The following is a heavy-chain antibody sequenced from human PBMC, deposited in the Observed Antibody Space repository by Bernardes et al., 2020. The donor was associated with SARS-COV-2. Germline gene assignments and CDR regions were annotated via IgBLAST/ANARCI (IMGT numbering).Heavy chain of an antibody. CDR2: ISWNSGSI. Sequence: GGSLRLSCAASGFTFDDYAMHWVRQAPGKGLEWVSGISWNSGSIGYADSVKGRFTISRDNAKNSLYLQMNSLRAEDTALYYCAKGGYCSGGSCGNWFDPWGLGTVVTVSS. CDR3: AKGGYCSGGSCGNWFDP. V-gene: IGHV3-9*01. D-gene: IGHD2-15*01. CDR1: GFTFDDYA. J-gene: IGHJ5*02.